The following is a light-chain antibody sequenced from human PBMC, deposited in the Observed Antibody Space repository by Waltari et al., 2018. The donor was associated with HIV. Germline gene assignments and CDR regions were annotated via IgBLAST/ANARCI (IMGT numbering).Light chain of an antibody. CDR2: SLN. CDR1: SSNIGSSS. Sequence: QSVLTQPPSASGTPGQRVTISCSGDSSNIGSSSVNWYQLIPGEAPKLLIYSLNERPSGVPSRFSCSKSGSSASLAISGLQSGDEADYFCAAWDDSLNGLVFGGGTKLTVL. J-gene: IGLJ3*02. V-gene: IGLV1-44*01. CDR3: AAWDDSLNGLV.